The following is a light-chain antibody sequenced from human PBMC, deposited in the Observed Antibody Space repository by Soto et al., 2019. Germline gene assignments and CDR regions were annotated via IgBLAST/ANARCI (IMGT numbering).Light chain of an antibody. CDR1: QSISSY. CDR3: QQSYSTPLT. J-gene: IGKJ4*01. Sequence: DIQMTQSPSSLSASVGDRVTITCRASQSISSYLNWYQQKPGKAPKLLIYAASILQSGVPSRFSGSGSGTGFTPTISSLQPEDFANYYCQQSYSTPLTFGGGTKVEIK. CDR2: AAS. V-gene: IGKV1-39*01.